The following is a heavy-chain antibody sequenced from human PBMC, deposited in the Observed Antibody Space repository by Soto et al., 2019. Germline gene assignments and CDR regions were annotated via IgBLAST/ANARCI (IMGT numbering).Heavy chain of an antibody. CDR3: AKERSPLLRYFDWSGLYYYGMDV. J-gene: IGHJ6*02. Sequence: PGGSLRLSCAASGFTFSSYAMSWVRQAPGKGLEWVSAISGSGGSTYYADSVKGRFTISRDNSKNTLYLQMNSLRAEDTAVYYCAKERSPLLRYFDWSGLYYYGMDVWGQGTTVTVSS. CDR1: GFTFSSYA. D-gene: IGHD3-9*01. CDR2: ISGSGGST. V-gene: IGHV3-23*01.